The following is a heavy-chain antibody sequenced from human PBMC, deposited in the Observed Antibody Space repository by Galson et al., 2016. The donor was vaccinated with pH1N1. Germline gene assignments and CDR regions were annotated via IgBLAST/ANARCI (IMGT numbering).Heavy chain of an antibody. D-gene: IGHD6-13*01. V-gene: IGHV3-30*18. J-gene: IGHJ4*02. CDR3: AKFVRGSSWPSFDY. CDR2: ISYDGSNK. CDR1: GFTFNKYG. Sequence: SLRLSCAASGFTFNKYGMHWVRQAPGKGLEWVAVISYDGSNKYYADSVKGRFTISRDDSKNMLYLQMNSLGAEDTAVYYCAKFVRGSSWPSFDYWGQGTLVTVSS.